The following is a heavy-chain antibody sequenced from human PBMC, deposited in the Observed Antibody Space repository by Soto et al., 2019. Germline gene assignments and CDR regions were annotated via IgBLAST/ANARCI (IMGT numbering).Heavy chain of an antibody. D-gene: IGHD6-6*01. CDR2: VSGYNGNT. CDR3: ARDSTARLAWFDP. J-gene: IGHJ5*02. Sequence: ASVKVSCKASRHTFTTYDITWVRQAPGQGLEWMGWVSGYNGNTKYAQRLQGRVTMTRETSTSTAYMELRSLTSDDTAVYYCARDSTARLAWFDPWGQGSLVTVSS. CDR1: RHTFTTYD. V-gene: IGHV1-18*04.